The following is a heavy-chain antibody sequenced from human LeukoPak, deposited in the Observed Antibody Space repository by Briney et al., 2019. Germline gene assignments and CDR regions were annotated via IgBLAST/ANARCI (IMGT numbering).Heavy chain of an antibody. V-gene: IGHV1-46*01. CDR2: INPSGGST. CDR3: ARGHSYGYYYYYGMDV. CDR1: GYTFTSYY. Sequence: ASVKVSCKASGYTFTSYYMHWVRQAPGQGLEWMGIINPSGGSTSYAQKFQGRVTMTRDTSTSTVYMELSSLRSEDTAVYYCARGHSYGYYYYYGMDVWGQGTTVTVSS. D-gene: IGHD5-18*01. J-gene: IGHJ6*02.